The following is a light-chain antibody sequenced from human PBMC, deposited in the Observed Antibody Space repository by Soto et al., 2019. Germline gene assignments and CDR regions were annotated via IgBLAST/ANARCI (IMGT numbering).Light chain of an antibody. CDR2: DVS. J-gene: IGLJ2*01. V-gene: IGLV1-40*01. CDR3: SSYAGSNVL. CDR1: SSNIGAGYD. Sequence: QSVLTQPPSVSGAPGQRVTISCTGSSSNIGAGYDVHWYQHLPGTAPKLMIYDVSKRPSGVPDRFSGSKSGNTASLTVSGLQAEDEANYYCSSYAGSNVLFGGGTKLTVL.